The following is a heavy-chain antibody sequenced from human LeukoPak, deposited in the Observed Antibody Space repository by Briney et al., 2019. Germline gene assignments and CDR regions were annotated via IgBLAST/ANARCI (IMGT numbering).Heavy chain of an antibody. CDR2: IYYSGST. Sequence: SETLSLTCAVYGGSFSGYYWSWIRQPPGKGLEWIANIYYSGSTYYSPSLKSRVTISVDTSKNQFSLKLSSVTAADTAVYYCASSYDNVRYFDLWGRGTLVTVSS. CDR1: GGSFSGYY. J-gene: IGHJ2*01. CDR3: ASSYDNVRYFDL. D-gene: IGHD3-16*01. V-gene: IGHV4-34*01.